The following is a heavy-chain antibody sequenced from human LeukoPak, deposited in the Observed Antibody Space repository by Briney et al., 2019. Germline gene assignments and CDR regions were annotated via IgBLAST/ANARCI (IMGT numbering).Heavy chain of an antibody. V-gene: IGHV3-53*01. Sequence: GGSLRLSCAASGFTVSNSFMSWVRQAPGKGLERVSVYSGGTTYYADSVKGRFTISRDNSKNTLYLQMNSLRAEDTALYYCARDDRIAAAGTFDYWGRGTLVTVSS. D-gene: IGHD6-13*01. CDR2: YSGGTT. CDR1: GFTVSNSF. J-gene: IGHJ4*02. CDR3: ARDDRIAAAGTFDY.